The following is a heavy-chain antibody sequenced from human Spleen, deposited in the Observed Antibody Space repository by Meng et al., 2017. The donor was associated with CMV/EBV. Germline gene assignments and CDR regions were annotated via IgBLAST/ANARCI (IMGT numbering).Heavy chain of an antibody. CDR1: GFTFISYE. V-gene: IGHV3-23*01. J-gene: IGHJ4*02. Sequence: GESLKISCAASGFTFISYEMTWVRQAPGKGLEWVSSISGSGDSRYYADSVKGRLTISRDNSKNTLYLRMDSLRAEDTAVYYCAKGQFFYESGGYLILASWGQGALVTVSS. CDR2: ISGSGDSR. CDR3: AKGQFFYESGGYLILAS. D-gene: IGHD3-22*01.